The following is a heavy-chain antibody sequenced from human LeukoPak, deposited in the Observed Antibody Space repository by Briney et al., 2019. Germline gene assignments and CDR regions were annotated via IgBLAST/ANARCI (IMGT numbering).Heavy chain of an antibody. Sequence: GGSLRLSCAASGFTFSSYGMSWVRQAPGKGLEWVSAISGSGGSTYYADSVKGRFTISRDNSKNTLYLQMNSLRAEDTAVYYCAREIGGYERVYYYYMDVWGKGTTVTISS. CDR1: GFTFSSYG. J-gene: IGHJ6*03. CDR2: ISGSGGST. CDR3: AREIGGYERVYYYYMDV. V-gene: IGHV3-23*01. D-gene: IGHD3-22*01.